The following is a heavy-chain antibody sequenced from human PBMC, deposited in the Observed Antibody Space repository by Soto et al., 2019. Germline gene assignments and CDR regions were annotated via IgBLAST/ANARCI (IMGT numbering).Heavy chain of an antibody. V-gene: IGHV1-18*01. D-gene: IGHD6-19*01. CDR2: ISAYNGNT. J-gene: IGHJ6*01. CDR1: GYTFTSFG. CDR3: ARDKTVAGPRGASRSYYDYYGMDV. Sequence: VQLVQSGPEVKKPGASVKVSCKASGYTFTSFGITWVRQAPGQGLEWMGWISAYNGNTNYPQKVQGRVTMTTDTSTRTAYMELRSLRSDDTAVYYCARDKTVAGPRGASRSYYDYYGMDVWGQGTTVTVSS.